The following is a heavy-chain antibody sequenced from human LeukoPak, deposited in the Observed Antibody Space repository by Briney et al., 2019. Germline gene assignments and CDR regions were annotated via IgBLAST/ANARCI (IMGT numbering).Heavy chain of an antibody. D-gene: IGHD2-2*01. CDR2: IYYSGST. CDR3: ARVLEYQLLFAFDI. J-gene: IGHJ3*02. V-gene: IGHV4-30-4*02. CDR1: GGSISSGDYY. Sequence: SETLSLTCTVSGGSISSGDYYWSWIRQPPGKGLEWIGYIYYSGSTYYNPSLKSRVTISVDTSKNQFSLKLSSVTAADTAVYYCARVLEYQLLFAFDIWGQGTMVTVSS.